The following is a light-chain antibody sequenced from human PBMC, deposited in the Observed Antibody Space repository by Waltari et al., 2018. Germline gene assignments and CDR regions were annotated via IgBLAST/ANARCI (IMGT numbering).Light chain of an antibody. CDR1: QRLVHSNGYKD. Sequence: QRLVHSNGYKDLDWYLQKPGQSPQLLIYWVSTGVSGGPDRFSGSGSGTDFTLQINRGEAEDVGVYYCMPALQTPRTFGQGTKLEIK. V-gene: IGKV2-28*01. J-gene: IGKJ2*01. CDR3: MPALQTPRT. CDR2: WVS.